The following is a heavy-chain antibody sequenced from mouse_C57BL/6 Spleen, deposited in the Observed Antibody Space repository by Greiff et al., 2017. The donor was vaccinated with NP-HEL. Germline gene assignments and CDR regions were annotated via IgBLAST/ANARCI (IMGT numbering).Heavy chain of an antibody. J-gene: IGHJ1*03. CDR2: IYPGSGST. CDR1: GYTFTSYW. V-gene: IGHV1-55*01. D-gene: IGHD1-1*01. CDR3: ARSEYYGSTWYFDV. Sequence: QVQLQQPGAELVKPGASVKMSCKASGYTFTSYWITWVKQRPGQGLEWIGDIYPGSGSTNYNEKFKSKATLTVDTSSSTAYMQLSSLTSEDSAVYYCARSEYYGSTWYFDVWGTGTTVTVSS.